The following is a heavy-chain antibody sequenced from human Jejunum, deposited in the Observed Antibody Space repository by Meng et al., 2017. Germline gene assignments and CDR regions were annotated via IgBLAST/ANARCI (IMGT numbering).Heavy chain of an antibody. CDR3: ARGSTRMDDA. D-gene: IGHD2-15*01. V-gene: IGHV1-8*01. CDR2: MHPSSGDT. CDR1: GYTFTTYY. Sequence: QVQLVQSGAEVKKPGASAKVSCRTSGYTFTTYYLNWVRQASGQGFEWMGWMHPSSGDTDYAQKFQGRVSMTRDTSINTAYLELYSLRSEDTAVYYCARGSTRMDDAWGQGTLVTVS. J-gene: IGHJ5*02.